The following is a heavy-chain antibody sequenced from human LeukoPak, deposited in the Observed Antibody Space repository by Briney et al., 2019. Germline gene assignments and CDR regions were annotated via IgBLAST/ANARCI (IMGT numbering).Heavy chain of an antibody. J-gene: IGHJ6*02. V-gene: IGHV3-30-3*01. D-gene: IGHD2-2*01. CDR2: ISYDGSNK. CDR3: AKALVGIRRCLDV. CDR1: GFTFSSYA. Sequence: GGSLRLSCAASGFTFSSYAMHWVRQAPGKGLEWVAIISYDGSNKYYADSVKGRFTISRDNSKNTLYLQMNSLRVEDTAEYYCAKALVGIRRCLDVWGQGTTVTVSS.